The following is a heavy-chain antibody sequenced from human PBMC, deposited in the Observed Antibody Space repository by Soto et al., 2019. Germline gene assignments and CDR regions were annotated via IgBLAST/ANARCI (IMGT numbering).Heavy chain of an antibody. CDR1: EFTFSSYG. CDR2: ISYDGSNK. D-gene: IGHD5-12*01. CDR3: AKEMVATQSKYGMDV. J-gene: IGHJ6*02. V-gene: IGHV3-30*18. Sequence: QVQLVESGGGVVQPGRSLRLSCAASEFTFSSYGMHWVRQAPGKGLEWVAVISYDGSNKYYADSVKGRFAISRDNSKNTLYLQMNSLRAEDTAVYYCAKEMVATQSKYGMDVWGQGTTVTVSS.